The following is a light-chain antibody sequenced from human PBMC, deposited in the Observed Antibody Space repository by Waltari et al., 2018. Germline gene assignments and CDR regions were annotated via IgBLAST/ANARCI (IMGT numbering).Light chain of an antibody. CDR3: QQYNTWPPPWT. CDR1: HNFNTD. CDR2: GAS. Sequence: EIVMTQSPATLSVSPGERATLSCRASHNFNTDLAWYQQRPGQAPRLRIYGASTRATGIPARFSGSGSGTEFTLTISSLQSGDFAVYYCQQYNTWPPPWTFGQGTKVDIK. V-gene: IGKV3-15*01. J-gene: IGKJ1*01.